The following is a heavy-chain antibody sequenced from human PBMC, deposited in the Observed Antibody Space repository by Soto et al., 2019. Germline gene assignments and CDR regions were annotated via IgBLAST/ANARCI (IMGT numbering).Heavy chain of an antibody. CDR1: GYTFITYG. J-gene: IGHJ4*02. V-gene: IGHV1-18*01. CDR2: ISAYNGNT. D-gene: IGHD3-9*01. CDR3: AREGSRYYDTLTGYYKAHYFDY. Sequence: QVHLVQSGAEVKKPGASVKVSCKASGYTFITYGISWVRQAPGQGLEWMGWISAYNGNTNYAQKLQGRVTMTTDASTSSPYMELRSLRSDDTAVYYCAREGSRYYDTLTGYYKAHYFDYWGQGSLVTVSS.